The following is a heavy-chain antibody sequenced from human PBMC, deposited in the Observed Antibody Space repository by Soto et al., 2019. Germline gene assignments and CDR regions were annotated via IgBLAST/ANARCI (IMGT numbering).Heavy chain of an antibody. CDR2: IYYSGST. V-gene: IGHV4-59*01. CDR3: ARDHRRYFDY. Sequence: SETLSLTCTGSGGSISSYYWSWIRPPPGKGLEWIGYIYYSGSTNYNPSLKSRVTISVDTSKNQFSLKLSSVTAADTAVYYRARDHRRYFDYWGQGTQVTVSS. CDR1: GGSISSYY. J-gene: IGHJ4*02.